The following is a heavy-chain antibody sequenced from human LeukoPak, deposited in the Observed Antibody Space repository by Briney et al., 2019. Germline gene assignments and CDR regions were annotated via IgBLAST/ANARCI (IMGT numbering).Heavy chain of an antibody. CDR2: ISGSGGST. V-gene: IGHV3-23*01. CDR3: ARWAFWAFDH. J-gene: IGHJ4*02. D-gene: IGHD3-16*01. Sequence: GGSLRLSCAASGFTFSSYAMSWVRQAPGKGLEWVSAISGSGGSTYYADSVKGRFTISRDNAENSLYLQMSSLRSEDTAVYFCARWAFWAFDHWGQGTLVTLSS. CDR1: GFTFSSYA.